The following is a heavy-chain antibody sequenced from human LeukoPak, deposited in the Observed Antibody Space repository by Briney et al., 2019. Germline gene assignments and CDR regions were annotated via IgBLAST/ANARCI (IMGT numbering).Heavy chain of an antibody. V-gene: IGHV1-69*04. Sequence: GASVKVSCKASGGTFSSYAISWVRQAPGQGLEWMGRIIPILGIANYAQKFQGRVTITADKSTSTAYMELSSLRSEDTAVYYCARDKKGYSGYSEYNWFDPWGQGTLVTVSS. CDR2: IIPILGIA. CDR3: ARDKKGYSGYSEYNWFDP. CDR1: GGTFSSYA. D-gene: IGHD5-12*01. J-gene: IGHJ5*02.